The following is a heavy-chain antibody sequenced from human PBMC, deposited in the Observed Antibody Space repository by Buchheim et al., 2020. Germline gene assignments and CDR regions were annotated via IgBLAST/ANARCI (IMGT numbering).Heavy chain of an antibody. CDR2: VYPGDSDT. J-gene: IGHJ4*02. Sequence: EVQLVQSGVEVEKPGESLKISCKGSGYSFTNYWIGWVRQMPGKGLEWMGSVYPGDSDTRYSPSFQGQVTISADKSLNTPYLRWSSLKASDTAMYYCARGLGHCTSATCRIFDYWGQGTL. D-gene: IGHD2-2*01. CDR3: ARGLGHCTSATCRIFDY. CDR1: GYSFTNYW. V-gene: IGHV5-51*01.